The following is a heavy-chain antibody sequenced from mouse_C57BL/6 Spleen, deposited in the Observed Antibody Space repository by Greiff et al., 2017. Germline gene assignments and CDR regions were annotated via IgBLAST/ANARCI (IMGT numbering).Heavy chain of an antibody. V-gene: IGHV1-61*01. D-gene: IGHD1-1*01. CDR3: ARHGSSYFDY. Sequence: VQLQQPGAELVRPGSSVKLSCKASGYTFTSYWMDWVKQRPGQGLEWIGNIYPSDSETHYNQKFKYKATLTVDKSSSTAYMQLSSLTSEDSAVYYCARHGSSYFDYWGQGTTLTVSS. CDR1: GYTFTSYW. CDR2: IYPSDSET. J-gene: IGHJ2*01.